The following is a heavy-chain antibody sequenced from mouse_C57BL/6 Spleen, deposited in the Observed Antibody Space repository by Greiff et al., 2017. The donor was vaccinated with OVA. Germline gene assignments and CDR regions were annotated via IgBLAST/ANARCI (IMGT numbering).Heavy chain of an antibody. CDR3: ARDRDDYAWFAY. D-gene: IGHD2-4*01. J-gene: IGHJ3*01. CDR2: ISYDGSN. Sequence: EVQVVESGPGLVKPSQSLSLTCSVTGYSITSGYYWNWIRQFPGNKLEWMGYISYDGSNNYNPSLKNRISITRDTSKNQFFLKLNSVTTEDTATYSCARDRDDYAWFAYWGQGTLVTVSA. CDR1: GYSITSGYY. V-gene: IGHV3-6*01.